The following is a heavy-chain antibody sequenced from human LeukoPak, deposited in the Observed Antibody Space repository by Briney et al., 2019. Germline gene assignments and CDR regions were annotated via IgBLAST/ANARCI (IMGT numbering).Heavy chain of an antibody. CDR3: AKDRNRHSIFGVVGGYYYMDV. D-gene: IGHD3-3*01. Sequence: GGSLRLSCAASGFTFSSHGMHWVRQAPGKGLEWVAFIRYDGSNKYYADSVKGRFTISRDNSKNTLYLQMNSLRAEDTAVYYCAKDRNRHSIFGVVGGYYYMDVWGKGTTVTVSS. J-gene: IGHJ6*03. CDR2: IRYDGSNK. CDR1: GFTFSSHG. V-gene: IGHV3-30*02.